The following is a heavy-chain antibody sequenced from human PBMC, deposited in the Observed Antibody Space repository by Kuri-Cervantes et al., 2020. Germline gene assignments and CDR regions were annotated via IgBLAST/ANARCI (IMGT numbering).Heavy chain of an antibody. CDR1: GGSISSGDYY. D-gene: IGHD5-18*01. CDR3: ARGYSYGHGGFYYYYYYMDV. CDR2: IYCSGST. Sequence: SETLSLTCTVSGGSISSGDYYWSWIRQPPGKGLEWIGYIYCSGSTYYNPSLKSRVTILVDTSKNQFSLKLSSVTAADTAVYYCARGYSYGHGGFYYYYYYMDVWDKGTTVTVSS. V-gene: IGHV4-30-4*08. J-gene: IGHJ6*03.